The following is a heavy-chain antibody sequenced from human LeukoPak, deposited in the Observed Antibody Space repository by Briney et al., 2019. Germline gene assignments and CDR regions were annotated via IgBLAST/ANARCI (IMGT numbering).Heavy chain of an antibody. CDR2: IYYSGST. Sequence: SETLSLTCTVSGGSISSSSYYWGWIRQPPGKGLEWIGSIYYSGSTYYNPSLKSRVTISVDTSKNQFSLKVTSVTAADTAVYXXXXXXXXXVTAVGPDRWFDPWGQGTLVTVSS. CDR3: XXXXXXXVTAVGPDRWFDP. V-gene: IGHV4-39*03. D-gene: IGHD2-21*02. J-gene: IGHJ5*02. CDR1: GGSISSSSYY.